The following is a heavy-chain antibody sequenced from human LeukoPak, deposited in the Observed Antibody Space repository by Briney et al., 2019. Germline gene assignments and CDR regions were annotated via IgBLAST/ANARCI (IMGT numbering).Heavy chain of an antibody. J-gene: IGHJ6*03. V-gene: IGHV4-61*02. CDR2: TYTSGST. CDR3: ARDLRGTSAMDV. CDR1: GGSISSGSYY. Sequence: PSETLSLTCTVSGGSISSGSYYWSWIRQPAGKGLEWIGRTYTSGSTNYNPSLKSRATISVDTSKNQFSLKLSSVTAADTAVYYCARDLRGTSAMDVWGKGTTVTVSS. D-gene: IGHD2-2*01.